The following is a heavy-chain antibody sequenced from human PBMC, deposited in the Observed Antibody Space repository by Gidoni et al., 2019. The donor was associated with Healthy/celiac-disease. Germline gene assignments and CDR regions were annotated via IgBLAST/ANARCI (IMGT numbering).Heavy chain of an antibody. CDR3: AKGPDWRVAVADYYFDY. CDR1: GFTFSSHA. CDR2: ISGSGGST. V-gene: IGHV3-23*01. J-gene: IGHJ4*02. Sequence: EVQLLESGGGLVQPGGSLRLPCAASGFTFSSHAMRWVRQAPGKGLGWVSAISGSGGSTYYADSVKGRFTISRDNSKNTLYLQMNSLRAEDTAVYYCAKGPDWRVAVADYYFDYWGQGTLVTVSS. D-gene: IGHD6-19*01.